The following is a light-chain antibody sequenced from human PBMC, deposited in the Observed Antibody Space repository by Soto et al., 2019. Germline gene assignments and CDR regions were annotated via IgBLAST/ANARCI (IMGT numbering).Light chain of an antibody. V-gene: IGKV1D-12*01. CDR3: QQLNTYPPWT. Sequence: DIQLTQSPSSVAASVGDRCSSTCRSSQDLSSWLAWYQQKPGKAPKLLISAASSLQSGVPSRFSGSGSGTDFTLTISSLQPEDSATYYCQQLNTYPPWTFGQGTKVDIK. CDR2: AAS. CDR1: QDLSSW. J-gene: IGKJ1*01.